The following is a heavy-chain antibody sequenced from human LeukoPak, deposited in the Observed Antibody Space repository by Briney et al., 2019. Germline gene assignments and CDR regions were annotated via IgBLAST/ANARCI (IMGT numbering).Heavy chain of an antibody. CDR3: AIVSSSGWIY. Sequence: GGSLRLSCAASGFIFSAYELNWVRQAPGKGLEWVSYISSSGSTIYYADSVKGRFTISRDNAKKSLYLQMNSLRAEDTAVYYCAIVSSSGWIYWGQGTLVTVSS. J-gene: IGHJ4*02. CDR2: ISSSGSTI. V-gene: IGHV3-48*03. CDR1: GFIFSAYE. D-gene: IGHD6-19*01.